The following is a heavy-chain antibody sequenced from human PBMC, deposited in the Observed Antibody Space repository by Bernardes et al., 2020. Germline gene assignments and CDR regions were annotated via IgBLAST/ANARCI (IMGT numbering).Heavy chain of an antibody. Sequence: SGVPLIKPTQTRTLTCSFSGLPLTPSGVAVGWIRQPPGNSLELLALIYWGDDKRYNLSRKNRLTITTETAKTQVVLTVTNMHPVDTAAYYCAHSATYDRYFDYWGQGTLVSVSS. J-gene: IGHJ4*02. CDR2: IYWGDDK. V-gene: IGHV2-5*02. CDR3: AHSATYDRYFDY. CDR1: GLPLTPSGVA. D-gene: IGHD5-12*01.